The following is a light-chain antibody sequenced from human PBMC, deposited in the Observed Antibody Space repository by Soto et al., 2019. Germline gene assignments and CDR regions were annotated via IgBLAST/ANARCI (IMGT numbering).Light chain of an antibody. CDR2: EVS. J-gene: IGLJ2*01. V-gene: IGLV2-8*01. Sequence: QSVLTQPPSASGSAGESVTISCTGTSSDVGGYNYVSWYQQHPGKAPKLMIYEVSKWPSGVPDRFSGSKSGNTASLTVSGLQAEDEADYYCSSYAGSNNVVFSGGIQLTVL. CDR1: SSDVGGYNY. CDR3: SSYAGSNNVV.